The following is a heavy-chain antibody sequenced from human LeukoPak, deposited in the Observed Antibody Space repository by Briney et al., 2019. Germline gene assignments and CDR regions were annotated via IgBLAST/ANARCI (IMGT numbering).Heavy chain of an antibody. CDR1: GDSATNDFF. CDR2: FCLGRDT. V-gene: IGHV4-38-2*02. J-gene: IGHJ4*02. Sequence: SSETLSLTCTVSGDSATNDFFWGWVRQPPGKELEWIGSFCLGRDTYYRSSLKSRVTISVDTSKNQFSLNLNSVTAADTAVYYCARWASISRQPGGFFDHWGQGTLVTVSS. D-gene: IGHD3-16*01. CDR3: ARWASISRQPGGFFDH.